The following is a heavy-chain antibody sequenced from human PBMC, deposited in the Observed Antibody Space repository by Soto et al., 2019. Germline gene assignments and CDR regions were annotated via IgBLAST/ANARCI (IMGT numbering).Heavy chain of an antibody. CDR3: ARLVWQLWSHEDYYGMDV. Sequence: SATLSLTCFSSGCSFTSNHLSWLRQFPGQGLEWIAYTSYTGNTNYNPSLRSRVTISIDTSKNQLSLNLRSVSAADTAVYYCARLVWQLWSHEDYYGMDVWGQGTTVTVSS. CDR2: TSYTGNT. J-gene: IGHJ6*02. V-gene: IGHV4-59*12. CDR1: GCSFTSNH. D-gene: IGHD5-18*01.